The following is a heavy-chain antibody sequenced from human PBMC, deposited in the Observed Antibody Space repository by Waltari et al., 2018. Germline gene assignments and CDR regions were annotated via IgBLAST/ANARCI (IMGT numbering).Heavy chain of an antibody. CDR3: ARTSVVAAPGYYYYYGMDV. V-gene: IGHV1-69*01. D-gene: IGHD2-15*01. CDR2: IIPISGTA. J-gene: IGHJ6*02. Sequence: QVQLVQSGAEVKKPGSSVKVSCKASGGTFSSYAISWVRQDPGQGLEGMGVIIPISGTANYARKCQGRVTITADESTSTAYMELSSLRSEDTAVYYCARTSVVAAPGYYYYYGMDVWGQGTTVTVSS. CDR1: GGTFSSYA.